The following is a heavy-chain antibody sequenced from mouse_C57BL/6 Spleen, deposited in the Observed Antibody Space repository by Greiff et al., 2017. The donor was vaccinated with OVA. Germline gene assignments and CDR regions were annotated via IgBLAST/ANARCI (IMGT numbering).Heavy chain of an antibody. CDR1: GFTFSDYG. J-gene: IGHJ2*01. V-gene: IGHV5-17*01. D-gene: IGHD1-1*01. CDR2: ISSGSSTI. CDR3: ARNYGREYYFDY. Sequence: DVMLVESGGGLVKPGGSLKLSCAASGFTFSDYGMHWVRQAPEKGLEWVAYISSGSSTIYYADTVKGRFTISRDNAKNTLFLQMTSLRSEDTAMYYCARNYGREYYFDYWGQGTTLTVSS.